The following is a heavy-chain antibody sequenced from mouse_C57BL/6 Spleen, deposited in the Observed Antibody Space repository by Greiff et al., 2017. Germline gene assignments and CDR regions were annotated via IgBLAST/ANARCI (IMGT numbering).Heavy chain of an antibody. CDR3: TVLYYAMDY. Sequence: EVQGVESGGGLVQPGGSMKLSCVASGFTFSNYWMNWVRQSPEKGLEWVAQIRLKSDNYATHYAESVKGRFTISRDDSKSSVYLQMNNLRAEDTGIYYCTVLYYAMDYWGQGTSVNVSS. V-gene: IGHV6-3*01. CDR2: IRLKSDNYAT. J-gene: IGHJ4*01. CDR1: GFTFSNYW.